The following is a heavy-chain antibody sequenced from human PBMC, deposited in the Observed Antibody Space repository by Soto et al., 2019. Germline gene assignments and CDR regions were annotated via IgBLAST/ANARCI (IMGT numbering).Heavy chain of an antibody. V-gene: IGHV1-2*02. CDR2: INPNSGGT. D-gene: IGHD5-12*01. CDR1: GYTFTGYY. J-gene: IGHJ6*02. Sequence: AASVKVSCKASGYTFTGYYMHWVRQAPGQGLEWMGWINPNSGGTNYAQKFQGRVTMTRDTSISTAYMELSRLRSDDTAVYYCARGVATSYYYYYGMDVWGQGTTVTVSS. CDR3: ARGVATSYYYYYGMDV.